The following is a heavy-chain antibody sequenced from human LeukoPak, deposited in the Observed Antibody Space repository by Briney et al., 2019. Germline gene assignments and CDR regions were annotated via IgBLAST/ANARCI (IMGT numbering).Heavy chain of an antibody. CDR2: IDTAGET. CDR1: GFALRNYD. J-gene: IGHJ4*02. CDR3: ARALLYDILSGHFYFDS. D-gene: IGHD3-9*01. Sequence: PGGSLRLSCAASGFALRNYDIHWVRQTTGKGLEWVAAIDTAGETYYAGSVKGRFTISRDNAKNSLDLQMNSLRAGDTAVYYCARALLYDILSGHFYFDSWGKGSLVTVSS. V-gene: IGHV3-13*01.